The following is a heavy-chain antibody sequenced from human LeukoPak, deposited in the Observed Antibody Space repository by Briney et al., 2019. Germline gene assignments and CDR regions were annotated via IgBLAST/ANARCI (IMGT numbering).Heavy chain of an antibody. CDR3: ARDNWNSGYMDV. Sequence: SETQSLTCSVSGYSISMGFYGGGSRQRPGEGLGWIGSIYHSGTTYYNPSLTSRVSVSMDTSKHQFSLKLSSVTAADTAVYYCARDNWNSGYMDVWGKGTTVTVSS. J-gene: IGHJ6*03. CDR2: IYHSGTT. D-gene: IGHD1-7*01. CDR1: GYSISMGFY. V-gene: IGHV4-38-2*02.